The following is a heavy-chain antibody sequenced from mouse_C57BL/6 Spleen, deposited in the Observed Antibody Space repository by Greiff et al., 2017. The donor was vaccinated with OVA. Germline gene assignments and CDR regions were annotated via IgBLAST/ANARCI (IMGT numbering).Heavy chain of an antibody. CDR3: ARSDGSSSYYFDY. V-gene: IGHV5-16*01. D-gene: IGHD1-1*01. CDR1: GFTFSDYY. J-gene: IGHJ2*01. CDR2: INYDGSST. Sequence: EVKLVESEGGLVQPGRSMKLSCTASGFTFSDYYMAWVRQVPEKGLEWVANINYDGSSTYYLDSLKSRFIISRDNAKNILYLQMSSLKSEDTATYYCARSDGSSSYYFDYWGQGTTLTVSS.